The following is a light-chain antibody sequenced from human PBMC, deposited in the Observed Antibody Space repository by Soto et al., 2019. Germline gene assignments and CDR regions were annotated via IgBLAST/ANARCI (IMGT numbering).Light chain of an antibody. Sequence: QSVLTQPASVPGSPGQSITISCTGTSSDVGSYNLVSWYQQHPGKAPKLVIYEGSKRPSGVSNRFSGSKSGNTASLTISGLQAEDEADYYCCSYAGSSTFYVFGTGTRSPS. CDR1: SSDVGSYNL. J-gene: IGLJ1*01. CDR3: CSYAGSSTFYV. V-gene: IGLV2-23*01. CDR2: EGS.